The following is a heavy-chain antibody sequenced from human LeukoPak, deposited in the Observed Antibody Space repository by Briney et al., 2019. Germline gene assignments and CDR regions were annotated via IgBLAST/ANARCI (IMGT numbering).Heavy chain of an antibody. CDR3: AKGVHSAIVVARGLEGADY. D-gene: IGHD3-22*01. J-gene: IGHJ4*02. CDR2: ISYDGSNK. Sequence: GGSLRLSCAASGFAFSSYGMHWVRQAPGKGLEWVAVISYDGSNKYYADSVKGRFTISRDNSKSTLYLQMNSLRPEDTAVYYCAKGVHSAIVVARGLEGADYWGQGTLVTVSS. CDR1: GFAFSSYG. V-gene: IGHV3-30*18.